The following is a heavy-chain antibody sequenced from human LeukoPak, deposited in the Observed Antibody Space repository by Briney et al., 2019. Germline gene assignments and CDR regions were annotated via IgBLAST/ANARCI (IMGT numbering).Heavy chain of an antibody. Sequence: ASVKVSCKASGYTFTSYGISWVRQAPGQGLEWMGWISAYNGNTNYAQKLQGRVTMTTDTSTSTAYMELRSLRSDDTAVYYCARARGMVRGVISSHFYYYYMDVWGKGTTVTISS. J-gene: IGHJ6*03. CDR2: ISAYNGNT. CDR1: GYTFTSYG. V-gene: IGHV1-18*01. D-gene: IGHD3-10*01. CDR3: ARARGMVRGVISSHFYYYYMDV.